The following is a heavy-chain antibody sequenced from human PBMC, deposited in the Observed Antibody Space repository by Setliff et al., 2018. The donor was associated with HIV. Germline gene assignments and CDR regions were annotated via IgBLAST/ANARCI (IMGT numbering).Heavy chain of an antibody. Sequence: GASVKVSCKASGYTFTRYDINWVRQATGRGPEWMGWMNPNSANTGYAQKFQGRVTMTRNTSISTAYMELSSLRSDDTAVYYCASDPGIIAVPKEPGYYYGMDVWGQGTTVTVSS. V-gene: IGHV1-8*01. D-gene: IGHD6-13*01. CDR1: GYTFTRYD. CDR2: MNPNSANT. CDR3: ASDPGIIAVPKEPGYYYGMDV. J-gene: IGHJ6*02.